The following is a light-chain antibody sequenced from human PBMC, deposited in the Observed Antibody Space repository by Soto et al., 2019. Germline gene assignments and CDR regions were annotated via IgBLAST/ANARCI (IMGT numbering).Light chain of an antibody. J-gene: IGKJ5*01. CDR2: AAS. CDR3: QQTFSTPIT. Sequence: DIQMTQSPSSLSASVGDRVTITCRASQSISSYLNWYQQKPGKAPTLLIFAASSLQSAVPPRFSGAGSETDFTLTINGLQPEDFATYYCQQTFSTPITFGQGTRLEIK. V-gene: IGKV1-39*01. CDR1: QSISSY.